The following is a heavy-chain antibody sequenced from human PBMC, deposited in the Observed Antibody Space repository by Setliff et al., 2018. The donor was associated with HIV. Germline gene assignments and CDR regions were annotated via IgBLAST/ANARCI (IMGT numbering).Heavy chain of an antibody. D-gene: IGHD3-10*01. J-gene: IGHJ5*02. CDR2: IYTSGST. V-gene: IGHV4-4*08. CDR3: ARRIDDSGSFPDKNWFDT. Sequence: TSETLSLTCTVSGGSFSDFYRSWIRQPPGKVLEWIGYIYTSGSTNYNPSLKGRVTISVDTSKNKFSLMLSSVTAADTAVYYCARRIDDSGSFPDKNWFDTWGQGSLVTVSS. CDR1: GGSFSDFY.